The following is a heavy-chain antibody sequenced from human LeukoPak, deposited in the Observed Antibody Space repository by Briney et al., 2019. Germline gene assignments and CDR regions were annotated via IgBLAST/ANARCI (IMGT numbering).Heavy chain of an antibody. CDR1: GFTFSSYG. D-gene: IGHD2-2*01. J-gene: IGHJ3*02. Sequence: PGGSLRLSCAASGFTFSSYGMHWVRQAPGKGLEGVAVIWDDGSNKYYADSVKGRFTISRDNSKNTLYLQMNSLRAEGTGVYYCARAEVPAAIKSGAFDIWGQGTMVTVSS. V-gene: IGHV3-33*01. CDR2: IWDDGSNK. CDR3: ARAEVPAAIKSGAFDI.